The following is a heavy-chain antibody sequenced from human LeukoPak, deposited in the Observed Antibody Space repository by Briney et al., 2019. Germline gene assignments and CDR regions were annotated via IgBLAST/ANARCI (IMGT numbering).Heavy chain of an antibody. CDR1: GGSISSGDYC. D-gene: IGHD3-10*01. Sequence: PSETLSLTCTISGGSISSGDYCWGWVRQHPGKGLEWIGYIHYSGSTYYNPSLKSRLTISLDTSKNQFSLKLSSVTAADTAVYYCARSCHGSGSYYNCWGQGTLVTVSS. CDR3: ARSCHGSGSYYNC. CDR2: IHYSGST. J-gene: IGHJ4*02. V-gene: IGHV4-31*03.